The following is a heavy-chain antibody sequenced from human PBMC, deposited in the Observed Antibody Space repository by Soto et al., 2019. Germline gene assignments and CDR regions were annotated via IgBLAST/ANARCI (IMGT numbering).Heavy chain of an antibody. CDR3: ARDGRGGRIYYFES. J-gene: IGHJ4*02. CDR2: IYHSGST. V-gene: IGHV4-31*03. CDR1: GGSITSGGYY. D-gene: IGHD3-10*01. Sequence: QVQLQESGPGLVKPSQTLSLTCTVSGGSITSGGYYWSWIRQHPGKGLEWIGYIYHSGSTSYNPSITSRVTMSVETSKNEFSLNLSSVTAADTAVYYCARDGRGGRIYYFESWGQGTLVTVSS.